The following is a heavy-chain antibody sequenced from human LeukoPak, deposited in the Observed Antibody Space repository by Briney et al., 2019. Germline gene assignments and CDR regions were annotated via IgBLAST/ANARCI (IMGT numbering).Heavy chain of an antibody. V-gene: IGHV1-69*13. CDR3: GRDCPGSFSRCMDV. Sequence: SVKLSCKASGGTFSSYAISWVRQAPGQGLEWMGGIIPVFGTANYAQEFQRRVTITADESTRTAYMELSSLGSEDTAVYYCGRDCPGSFSRCMDVWGQGTTVTVSS. J-gene: IGHJ6*02. CDR1: GGTFSSYA. CDR2: IIPVFGTA. D-gene: IGHD2-15*01.